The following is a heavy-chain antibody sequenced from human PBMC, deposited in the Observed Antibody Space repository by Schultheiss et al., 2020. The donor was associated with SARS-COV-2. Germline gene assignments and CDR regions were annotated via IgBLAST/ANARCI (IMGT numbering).Heavy chain of an antibody. CDR1: GFTVSSNY. J-gene: IGHJ4*02. CDR3: AKGPDGYNQD. CDR2: IYSGGST. Sequence: GGSLRLSCAASGFTVSSNYMSWVRQAPGKGLEWVSVIYSGGSTYYADSVKGRFTISRDNAKNSLYLQMNSLRAEDTALYYCAKGPDGYNQDWGQGTLVTVSS. D-gene: IGHD5-24*01. V-gene: IGHV3-53*05.